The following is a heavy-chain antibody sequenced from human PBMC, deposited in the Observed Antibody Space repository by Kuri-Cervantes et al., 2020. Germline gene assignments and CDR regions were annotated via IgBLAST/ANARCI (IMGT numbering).Heavy chain of an antibody. CDR3: AKRGYSYGELDY. V-gene: IGHV1-8*01. D-gene: IGHD5-18*01. CDR2: MNPNSGNT. CDR1: GYTFTSYD. Sequence: ASVKVSCKASGYTFTSYDINCVRQATGQGLEWMGWMNPNSGNTGYAQKFQGRVTKTRNTSISTAYMELSTLRSEDTSVYYCAKRGYSYGELDYWGQGTLVTVSS. J-gene: IGHJ4*02.